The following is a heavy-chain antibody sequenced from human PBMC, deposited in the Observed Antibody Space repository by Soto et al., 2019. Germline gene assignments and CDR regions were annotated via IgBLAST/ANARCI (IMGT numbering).Heavy chain of an antibody. CDR3: ARVIAAAGTGHWFDP. D-gene: IGHD6-13*01. V-gene: IGHV3-23*01. CDR2: ISGSGGST. J-gene: IGHJ5*02. CDR1: GFTFSSYA. Sequence: EVQLLESGGGLVQPGGSLRLSCAASGFTFSSYAMSWVRQAPGKGLEWVSAISGSGGSTYYADSVKGRFTISRDNSKNTLYLHMNSLRAEHTAGYYCARVIAAAGTGHWFDPWGQGTLVTVSS.